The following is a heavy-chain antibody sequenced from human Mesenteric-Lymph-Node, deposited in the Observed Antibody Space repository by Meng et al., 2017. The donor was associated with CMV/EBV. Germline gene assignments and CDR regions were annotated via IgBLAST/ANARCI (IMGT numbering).Heavy chain of an antibody. V-gene: IGHV3-7*01. CDR2: IKQDGSEK. J-gene: IGHJ4*02. Sequence: TFSSYWMSWVRQAPGKGLEWVANIKQDGSEKYYVDSVKGRFTISRDNAKNSLYLQMNSLRAEDTAVYYCARTQGYDFWSGYFPYYFDYWGQGTLVTVSS. D-gene: IGHD3-3*01. CDR1: TFSSYW. CDR3: ARTQGYDFWSGYFPYYFDY.